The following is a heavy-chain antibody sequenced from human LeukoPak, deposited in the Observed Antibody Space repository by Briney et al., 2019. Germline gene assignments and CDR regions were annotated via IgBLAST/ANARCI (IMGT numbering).Heavy chain of an antibody. V-gene: IGHV3-74*01. Sequence: GGSLRLSCVASGFTFSDYWMHWVRQAPGKGLVWVSRINSDGSTTNYADSVKGRFTISRDNAKNTLYLQMNSLRAEDTAVYYCARHWSKTLDYWGRGSLVTVSS. CDR2: INSDGSTT. J-gene: IGHJ4*02. CDR3: ARHWSKTLDY. CDR1: GFTFSDYW. D-gene: IGHD3-3*01.